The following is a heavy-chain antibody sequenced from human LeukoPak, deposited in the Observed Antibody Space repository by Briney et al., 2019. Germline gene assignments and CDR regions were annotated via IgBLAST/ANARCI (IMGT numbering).Heavy chain of an antibody. J-gene: IGHJ5*02. CDR2: IYTSGST. Sequence: SETLSLTCTVSGGSISSYYWSWIRQPAGKGLEWIGRIYTSGSTNYNPSLKSRGTISVDRSKYQFSLKLSSVTAADTAVYYCARDDRSSGYDFSYNWFDPWGQGTLVTVSS. V-gene: IGHV4-4*07. D-gene: IGHD5-12*01. CDR1: GGSISSYY. CDR3: ARDDRSSGYDFSYNWFDP.